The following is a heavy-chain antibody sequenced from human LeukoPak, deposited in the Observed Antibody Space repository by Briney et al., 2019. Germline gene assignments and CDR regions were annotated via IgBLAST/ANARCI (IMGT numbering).Heavy chain of an antibody. CDR3: ARVRIQSHNYYMDV. Sequence: PGGSLRLSYAASGFTFSSYSMNWVRQAPGKGLEWVSYISSSSSTIYYADSVKGRFTISRDNAKNSLYLQMNSLRAEDTAVYYCARVRIQSHNYYMDVWGKGTTVTVSS. CDR1: GFTFSSYS. V-gene: IGHV3-48*01. CDR2: ISSSSSTI. D-gene: IGHD1-1*01. J-gene: IGHJ6*03.